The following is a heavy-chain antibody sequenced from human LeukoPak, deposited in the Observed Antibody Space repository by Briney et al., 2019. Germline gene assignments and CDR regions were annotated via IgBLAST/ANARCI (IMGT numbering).Heavy chain of an antibody. CDR3: AKDIFYGSGKSYYGMDV. V-gene: IGHV3-9*01. CDR1: GFTFDDYV. D-gene: IGHD3-10*01. CDR2: ISWNSGSI. Sequence: GGSLRLSCAASGFTFDDYVMHWVRHAPGKGLEWVSGISWNSGSIGYADSVKGRFTISRDNAKNSLYLQMNSLRAEDTALYYCAKDIFYGSGKSYYGMDVWGQGTTVTVSS. J-gene: IGHJ6*02.